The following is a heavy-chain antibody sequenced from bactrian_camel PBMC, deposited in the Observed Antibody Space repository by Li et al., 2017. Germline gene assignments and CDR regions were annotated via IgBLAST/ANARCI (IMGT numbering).Heavy chain of an antibody. CDR1: GDTYSSYC. D-gene: IGHD6*01. J-gene: IGHJ6*01. CDR3: AAPVMMGSCDFGY. CDR2: IDSGGERT. V-gene: IGHV3S40*01. Sequence: VQLVESGGGSVQGGGSLRLSCAASGDTYSSYCMGWIRQAPGKGLEWVSAIDSGGERTYYAGSVKGRFTISRDIAKNTLYLQLNLLKTEDTAMYYCAAPVMMGSCDFGYWGQGTQVTVS.